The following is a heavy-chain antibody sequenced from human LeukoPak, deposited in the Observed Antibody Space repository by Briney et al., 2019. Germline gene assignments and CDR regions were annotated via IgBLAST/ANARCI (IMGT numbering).Heavy chain of an antibody. Sequence: GGSLRLSCAASGFTFSSYAMSWVRQAPGKGLEWVSASSGSGGSTYYADSVKGRFTISRDNSKNTLYLQMNSLRAEDTAVYYCAKWGLRWFGSYFDYWGQGTLVTVSS. CDR1: GFTFSSYA. D-gene: IGHD3-10*01. CDR2: SSGSGGST. V-gene: IGHV3-23*01. CDR3: AKWGLRWFGSYFDY. J-gene: IGHJ4*02.